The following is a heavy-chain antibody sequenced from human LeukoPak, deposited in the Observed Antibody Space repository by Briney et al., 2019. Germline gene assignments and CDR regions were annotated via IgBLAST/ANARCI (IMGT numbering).Heavy chain of an antibody. D-gene: IGHD3-10*01. Sequence: ASVKVSCKASGYAFTSYYMHWVRQAPGQGLEWMGIINPSGGSTSYAQKFQGRVTMTRDTSTSTVYMELSSLRSEDTAVYYCARDMVRGLFDYWGQGTLVTVSS. V-gene: IGHV1-46*01. CDR2: INPSGGST. CDR1: GYAFTSYY. J-gene: IGHJ4*02. CDR3: ARDMVRGLFDY.